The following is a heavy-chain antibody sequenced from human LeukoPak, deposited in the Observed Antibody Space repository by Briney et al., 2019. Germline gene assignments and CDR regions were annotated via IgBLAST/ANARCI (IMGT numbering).Heavy chain of an antibody. Sequence: ASVKVSCKASGYTFSSYGISWVRQAPGQGLEWMGWINPNSGVTKYAQKFQGRVSMTRDTSINTAYMDLTNLRSDDTAIFYCARVKKLMPEFEFWGQGTLVTVSS. J-gene: IGHJ4*02. CDR1: GYTFSSYG. D-gene: IGHD2-2*01. CDR2: INPNSGVT. V-gene: IGHV1-2*02. CDR3: ARVKKLMPEFEF.